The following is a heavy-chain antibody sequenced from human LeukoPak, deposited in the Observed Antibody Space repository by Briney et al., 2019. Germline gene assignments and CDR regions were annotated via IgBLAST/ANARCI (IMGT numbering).Heavy chain of an antibody. CDR1: GGSISSYY. CDR2: IYYSGST. Sequence: PSETLSLTCTVSGGSISSYYWSWIRQPPGKGLEWIGYIYYSGSTNYNPSLKSRVTISVDTSKNQFSLKLSSVTAADTAVYYCARGRGYYYGSGSYNLYYFDYWGQGTLVTVSS. D-gene: IGHD3-10*01. CDR3: ARGRGYYYGSGSYNLYYFDY. V-gene: IGHV4-59*01. J-gene: IGHJ4*02.